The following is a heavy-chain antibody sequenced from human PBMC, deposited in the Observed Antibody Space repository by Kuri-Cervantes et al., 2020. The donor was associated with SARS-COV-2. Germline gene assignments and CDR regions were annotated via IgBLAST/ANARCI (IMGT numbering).Heavy chain of an antibody. CDR1: GGTFSSYA. Sequence: SVKVSCKASGGTFSSYAISWVRQAPGQGLEWMGGIIPILGIANYAQEFQGRVTITADKSTSTAYMELSSLRSEDTAVYYCARGPLRGVIWIDAFDIWGQGTMVTVSS. CDR3: ARGPLRGVIWIDAFDI. CDR2: IIPILGIA. D-gene: IGHD3-10*01. V-gene: IGHV1-69*10. J-gene: IGHJ3*02.